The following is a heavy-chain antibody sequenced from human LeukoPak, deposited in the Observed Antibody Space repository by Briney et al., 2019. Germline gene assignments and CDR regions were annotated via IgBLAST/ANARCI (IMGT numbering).Heavy chain of an antibody. CDR1: GYSFTNYW. J-gene: IGHJ3*02. V-gene: IGHV5-51*01. Sequence: GESLKISCKGSGYSFTNYWIGWVRQMPGKGLEWMGIIYPGDSDTTYSPSFQGQVTISADKSITTAYLQWSSLKAADTAMYYCARHFSGTKAYEAFDIWGQGTMVTVS. CDR2: IYPGDSDT. D-gene: IGHD2-8*01. CDR3: ARHFSGTKAYEAFDI.